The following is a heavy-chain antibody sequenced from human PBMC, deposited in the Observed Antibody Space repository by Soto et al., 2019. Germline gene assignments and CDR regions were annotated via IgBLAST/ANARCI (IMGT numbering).Heavy chain of an antibody. CDR2: VYYSGTT. D-gene: IGHD4-17*01. Sequence: SETLSLTCSVSGGSVNNKTYYWSWIRQPPGKRLEWIGYVYYSGTTNYNPSLKSRVTISVDTSKNQFSLKLSSVTAADTAVYYCARDLLDYGGNYFDYWGQGTLVTVSS. CDR1: GGSVNNKTYY. CDR3: ARDLLDYGGNYFDY. J-gene: IGHJ4*02. V-gene: IGHV4-61*01.